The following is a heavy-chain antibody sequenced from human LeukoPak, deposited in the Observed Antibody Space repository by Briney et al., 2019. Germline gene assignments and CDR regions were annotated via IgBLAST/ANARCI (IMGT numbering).Heavy chain of an antibody. J-gene: IGHJ4*02. CDR1: GYTFTSYD. CDR2: MNPNSGYT. Sequence: ASVKVSCKASGYTFTSYDINWERQATGQGLEWMGYMNPNSGYTVYAQKFQGRVTMTRNISISTAYMELSSLRSEDTAVYYCAKVPRELTGKWGQGTLVTVSA. V-gene: IGHV1-8*01. D-gene: IGHD7-27*01. CDR3: AKVPRELTGK.